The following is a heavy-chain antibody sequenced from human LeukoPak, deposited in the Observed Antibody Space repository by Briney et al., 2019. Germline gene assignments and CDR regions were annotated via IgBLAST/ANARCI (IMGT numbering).Heavy chain of an antibody. D-gene: IGHD6-25*01. Sequence: GGSLRLSCAASGFTVNNNYMKWVRQAPGKALEWVSVISSGGSTYYADSVQGRFTISRDNSKNTLYLQMNSLRVEDTAVYYCGRDLIGTAASWDSWGQRTLVTVSS. J-gene: IGHJ4*02. CDR2: ISSGGST. V-gene: IGHV3-53*01. CDR3: GRDLIGTAASWDS. CDR1: GFTVNNNY.